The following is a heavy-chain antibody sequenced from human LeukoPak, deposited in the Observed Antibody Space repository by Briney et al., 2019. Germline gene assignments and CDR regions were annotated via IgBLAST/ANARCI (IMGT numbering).Heavy chain of an antibody. Sequence: GGSLRLSCAASGFTFSSYEMNWVRQAPGKGLEWVSFISSSGSTIYYADSVKGRFTISRDNAKNSLYLQMNSLRAEDTAVYYCARDPRYCSGGSCYDDYWGQGTLVTVSS. J-gene: IGHJ4*02. CDR1: GFTFSSYE. CDR3: ARDPRYCSGGSCYDDY. CDR2: ISSSGSTI. D-gene: IGHD2-15*01. V-gene: IGHV3-48*03.